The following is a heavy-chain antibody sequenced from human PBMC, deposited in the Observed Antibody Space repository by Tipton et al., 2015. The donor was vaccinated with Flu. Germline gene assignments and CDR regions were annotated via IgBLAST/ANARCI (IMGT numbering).Heavy chain of an antibody. D-gene: IGHD3-22*01. CDR1: GFTFRNYA. CDR2: IDANGDNT. J-gene: IGHJ4*02. Sequence: GSLRLSCAASGFTFRNYAMHWVRQAPGKGLEYVSGIDANGDNTYYTNSVKGRFTISRDNSKNTLYLQLGSLRPEDTAVYYCASGNFYDSSGYFAFWGQGILATVSS. V-gene: IGHV3-64*01. CDR3: ASGNFYDSSGYFAF.